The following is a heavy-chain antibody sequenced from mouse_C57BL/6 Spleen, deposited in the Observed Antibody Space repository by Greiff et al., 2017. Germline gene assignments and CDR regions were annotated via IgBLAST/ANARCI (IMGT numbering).Heavy chain of an antibody. J-gene: IGHJ1*03. CDR2: IDPSDSYT. CDR3: ARLGTGTSWYFDV. CDR1: GYTFTSYW. V-gene: IGHV1-50*01. D-gene: IGHD4-1*01. Sequence: VQLQQPGAELVKPGASVKLSCKASGYTFTSYWMQWVKQRPGQGLEWIGEIDPSDSYTNYNQKFKGKATLTVDTSSSTAYMQLSSLTSEDSAVYYCARLGTGTSWYFDVWGTGTTVTVSS.